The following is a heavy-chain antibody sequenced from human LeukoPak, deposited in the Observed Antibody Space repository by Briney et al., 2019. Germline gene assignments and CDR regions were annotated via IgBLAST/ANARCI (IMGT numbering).Heavy chain of an antibody. CDR2: IYSSGTT. J-gene: IGHJ5*02. CDR1: GGSISSGGYY. CDR3: ARGESP. Sequence: SETLSLTCTVSGGSISSGGYYWSWIRQHPGKGLEWIGHIYSSGTTYSNPSLKSRLTISVDTSQNQFSLKLSSVTAADTAVYYCARGESPRGQGTLVTVSS. V-gene: IGHV4-31*03.